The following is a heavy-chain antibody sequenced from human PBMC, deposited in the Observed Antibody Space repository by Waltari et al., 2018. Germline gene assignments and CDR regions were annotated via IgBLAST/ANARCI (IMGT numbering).Heavy chain of an antibody. CDR1: GSSISEHC. Sequence: VRLVESGGTVVQPGGPLRLSCTASGSSISEHCMDWRRQAPGKGLEWVGRSRYRAQSYSTDYGASVEGRFTISRDEAKNSLYLQMDRLKTDDTAVYFCSRAIFSSGFYYLDYWGQGTLVTVSS. CDR2: SRYRAQSYST. CDR3: SRAIFSSGFYYLDY. D-gene: IGHD3-22*01. V-gene: IGHV3-72*01. J-gene: IGHJ4*02.